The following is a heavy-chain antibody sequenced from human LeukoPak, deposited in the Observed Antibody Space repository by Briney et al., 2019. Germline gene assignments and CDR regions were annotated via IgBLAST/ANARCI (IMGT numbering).Heavy chain of an antibody. CDR3: ARGGGGWYFDL. D-gene: IGHD3-16*01. V-gene: IGHV1-18*01. Sequence: GASLKVSCKASGYTFTNYDISWVRQAPGPRLEWMGWINRYEGNTNYAQNLQGRVTLTTDTSTSTAYMGLRSLRSDDTAVYYCARGGGGWYFDLWGRGTLVTVSS. CDR1: GYTFTNYD. J-gene: IGHJ2*01. CDR2: INRYEGNT.